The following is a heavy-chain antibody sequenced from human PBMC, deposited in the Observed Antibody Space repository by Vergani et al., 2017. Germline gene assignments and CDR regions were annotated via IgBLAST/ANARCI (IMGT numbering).Heavy chain of an antibody. D-gene: IGHD5-24*01. CDR3: ARVEMATISLKENYYYGMDV. CDR2: ISGSGGST. CDR1: GFTFSSYA. Sequence: EVQLLESGGGLVQPGGSLRLSCAASGFTFSSYAMSWVRQAPGKGLEWVSAISGSGGSTYYADSVKGRFTISRDNSKNTLYLQMNSLRAEDTAVYYCARVEMATISLKENYYYGMDVWGQGTTVTVSS. J-gene: IGHJ6*02. V-gene: IGHV3-23*01.